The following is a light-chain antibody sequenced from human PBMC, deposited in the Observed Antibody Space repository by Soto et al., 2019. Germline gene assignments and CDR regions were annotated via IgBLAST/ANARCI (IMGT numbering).Light chain of an antibody. Sequence: EIVLTQSPGTLSLSPGERATLSCRASQSVSSTYLAWYQQNPGQAPRLLIYGASSRATGIPDRFSGSGSGTDFTRTIGRLEPADFAVYFCQQYGSSSYTFGQGTKLEIK. V-gene: IGKV3-20*01. CDR1: QSVSSTY. J-gene: IGKJ2*01. CDR2: GAS. CDR3: QQYGSSSYT.